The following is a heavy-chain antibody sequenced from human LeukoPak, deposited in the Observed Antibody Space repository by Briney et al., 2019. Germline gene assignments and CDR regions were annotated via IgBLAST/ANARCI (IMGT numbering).Heavy chain of an antibody. Sequence: SETLSLTCTVSGYSISSDYYGGWIRQPPGKGLEWIGSIYHSGRSYYNPSLESRVTISVDTSKIQFSLKLNSVTAADTAVYYCAVSTVGAPVPQPFDIWGQGTLVTVSS. J-gene: IGHJ3*02. V-gene: IGHV4-38-2*02. CDR1: GYSISSDYY. CDR3: AVSTVGAPVPQPFDI. CDR2: IYHSGRS. D-gene: IGHD4-23*01.